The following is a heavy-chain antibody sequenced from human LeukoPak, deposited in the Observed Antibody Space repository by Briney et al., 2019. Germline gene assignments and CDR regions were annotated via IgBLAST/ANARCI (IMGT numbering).Heavy chain of an antibody. J-gene: IGHJ3*02. CDR2: IYHSGST. V-gene: IGHV4-30-2*01. CDR1: GGSISSGGYY. CDR3: AGQVAGDVLGAFDI. Sequence: SETLSLTCTVSGGSISSGGYYWSWIRQPPGKGLEWIGYIYHSGSTYYNPSLKSRVTISVDRSKNQFSLKLSSVTAADTAVYYCAGQVAGDVLGAFDIWGQGTMVTVSS. D-gene: IGHD6-19*01.